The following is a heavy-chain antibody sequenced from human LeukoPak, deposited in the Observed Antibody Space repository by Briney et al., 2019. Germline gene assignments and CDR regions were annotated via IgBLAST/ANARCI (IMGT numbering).Heavy chain of an antibody. CDR3: AREVFFQFDN. CDR1: GFTFRKYW. CDR2: IAANGNDK. V-gene: IGHV3-7*03. J-gene: IGHJ4*02. Sequence: GGSLRLSCAASGFTFRKYWMAWVRQAPGRGLEWVATIAANGNDKDYEDALQGRFTISRDNARNSLSLRIDSLRAEDTAQYYCAREVFFQFDNWGQGALVTVSS.